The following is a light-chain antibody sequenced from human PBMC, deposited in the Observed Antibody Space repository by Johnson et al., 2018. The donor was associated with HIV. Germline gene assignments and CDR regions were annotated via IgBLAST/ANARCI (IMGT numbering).Light chain of an antibody. V-gene: IGLV1-51*01. J-gene: IGLJ1*01. Sequence: QSVLTQPPSVSAAPGQKVTISCSGSSSNIGNNYVSWYQQLPGTAPKLLIYDNNKRPSGIPDRFSGSKSGTSATLAITGLQTGDEADYYCGTWDSSLGAAVFGTGTKVTVL. CDR2: DNN. CDR3: GTWDSSLGAAV. CDR1: SSNIGNNY.